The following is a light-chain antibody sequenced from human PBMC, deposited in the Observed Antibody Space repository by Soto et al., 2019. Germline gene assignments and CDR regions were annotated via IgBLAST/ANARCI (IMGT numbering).Light chain of an antibody. CDR1: QTRSSW. Sequence: IQLTQSPSSLSASGGDRVTVTCRASQTRSSWLAWYQQKPGKAPNLLIFDASSLESGVPSRFSGSGSGTEFTLTISSLQPDDFATYYCQHYNNYSPTFGQGTKVDI. CDR3: QHYNNYSPT. J-gene: IGKJ1*01. V-gene: IGKV1-5*01. CDR2: DAS.